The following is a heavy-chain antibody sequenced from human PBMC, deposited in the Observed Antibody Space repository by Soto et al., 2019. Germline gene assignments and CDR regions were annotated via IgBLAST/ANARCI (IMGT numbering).Heavy chain of an antibody. D-gene: IGHD3-3*01. CDR2: INAGNGNA. Sequence: VRQAPGQRLEWMGWINAGNGNAKYSQKFQGRVTITRDTSASTAYMELSSLRSEDTAVYYCARYYDPIYGMDVWGQGTTVTVS. V-gene: IGHV1-3*01. CDR3: ARYYDPIYGMDV. J-gene: IGHJ6*02.